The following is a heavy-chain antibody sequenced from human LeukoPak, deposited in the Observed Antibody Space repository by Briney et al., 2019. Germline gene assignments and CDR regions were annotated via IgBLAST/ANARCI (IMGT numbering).Heavy chain of an antibody. Sequence: SVKVSCKASGGTFSSYAISWVRQAPGQGLEWMGGIIPIFCTANYAQKFQGRVTITADESTSTAYMELSSLRFEDKAVYYCASNPNYYDILTGSTPKYFFDYWGQGTLVTVSS. CDR3: ASNPNYYDILTGSTPKYFFDY. J-gene: IGHJ4*02. V-gene: IGHV1-69*13. CDR2: IIPIFCTA. D-gene: IGHD3-9*01. CDR1: GGTFSSYA.